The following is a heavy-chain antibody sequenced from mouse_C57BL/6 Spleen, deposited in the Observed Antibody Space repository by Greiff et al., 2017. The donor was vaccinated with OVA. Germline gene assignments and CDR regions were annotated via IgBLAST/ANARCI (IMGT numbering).Heavy chain of an antibody. CDR3: ARSPYYGSGYYYAMDY. D-gene: IGHD1-1*01. V-gene: IGHV1-54*01. J-gene: IGHJ4*01. CDR2: INPGSGGT. Sequence: QVQLKESGAELVRPGTSVKVSCKASGYAFTNYLIEWVKQRPGQGLEWIGVINPGSGGTNYNEKFKGKATLTADKSSSTAYMQLSSLTSEDSAVYFCARSPYYGSGYYYAMDYWGQGTSVTVSS. CDR1: GYAFTNYL.